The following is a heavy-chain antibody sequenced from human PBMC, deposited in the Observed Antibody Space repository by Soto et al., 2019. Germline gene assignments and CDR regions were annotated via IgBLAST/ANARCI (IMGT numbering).Heavy chain of an antibody. V-gene: IGHV3-15*01. Sequence: GGSLRLSCAASGFTFSNAWMSWVRQAPGKRLEWVGRIKSKTDGGTTDYAAPVKGRFTISRDDSKNTLYLQMNSLKTEDTAVYYCTTDRMRRVRFLESFDYWGQGTLVTVSS. CDR2: IKSKTDGGTT. J-gene: IGHJ4*02. D-gene: IGHD3-3*01. CDR3: TTDRMRRVRFLESFDY. CDR1: GFTFSNAW.